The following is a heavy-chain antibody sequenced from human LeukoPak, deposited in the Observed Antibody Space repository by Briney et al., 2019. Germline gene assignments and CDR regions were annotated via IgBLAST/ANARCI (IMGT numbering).Heavy chain of an antibody. V-gene: IGHV4-61*05. Sequence: PSETLSLTCTVSGGSISSSSYYWGWIRQPPGKGLEWIGYIYYSGSTNYNPSLKSRLTISVDTSKNQFSLNLSSVTAADTAVYYCARGAGWRDYWGQGTLVTVSS. J-gene: IGHJ4*02. CDR1: GGSISSSSYY. CDR2: IYYSGST. D-gene: IGHD6-19*01. CDR3: ARGAGWRDY.